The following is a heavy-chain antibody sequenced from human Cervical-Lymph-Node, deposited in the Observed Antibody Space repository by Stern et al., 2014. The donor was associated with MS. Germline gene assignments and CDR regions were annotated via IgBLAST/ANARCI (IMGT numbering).Heavy chain of an antibody. J-gene: IGHJ4*02. CDR2: IYPGDSDT. CDR1: GYTFSTYW. Sequence: EVQLVESGAEVKKPGESLKISCKGSGYTFSTYWIVWVRQMPGKGLEWMGIIYPGDSDTRYSPSFQGQVTISADKSINTAYLQWSSLKASDTAMYYCARPQSSLSSAFDSWGQGTLVTVSS. V-gene: IGHV5-51*03. D-gene: IGHD6-19*01. CDR3: ARPQSSLSSAFDS.